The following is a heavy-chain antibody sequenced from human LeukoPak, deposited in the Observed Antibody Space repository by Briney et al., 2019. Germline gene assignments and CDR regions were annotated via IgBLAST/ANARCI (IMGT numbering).Heavy chain of an antibody. CDR1: GITLSNYA. V-gene: IGHV3-23*01. J-gene: IGHJ4*02. CDR2: ISGSGGGT. CDR3: AKRGVVIRVILVGFHKEAYYFDS. D-gene: IGHD3-10*01. Sequence: GGSLRLSCAVSGITLSNYAMSWVRQAPGKGPEWVAGISGSGGGTNYADSVKGRFTISRDNPNNTLYLQMNNLSADDTAVYFCAKRGVVIRVILVGFHKEAYYFDSWGQGALVTVSS.